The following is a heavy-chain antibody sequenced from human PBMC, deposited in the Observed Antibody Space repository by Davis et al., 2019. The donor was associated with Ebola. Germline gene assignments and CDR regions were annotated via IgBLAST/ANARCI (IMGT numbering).Heavy chain of an antibody. CDR1: GFTFTSYW. V-gene: IGHV3-7*03. CDR2: IKQDGSEK. J-gene: IGHJ6*04. Sequence: PGGSLRLSCAASGFTFTSYWMSWVRQAPGKGLEWVAKIKQDGSEKHDVDSVKGRFTISRDNSKNTLYLQMNSLKAEDTAVFYCAKRATVKVAGANYYNAMDVWGKGTTVTVSS. D-gene: IGHD6-19*01. CDR3: AKRATVKVAGANYYNAMDV.